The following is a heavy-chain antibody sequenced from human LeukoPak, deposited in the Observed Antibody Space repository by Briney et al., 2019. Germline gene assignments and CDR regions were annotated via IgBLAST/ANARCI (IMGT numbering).Heavy chain of an antibody. CDR3: ARVGSSGWEDY. D-gene: IGHD6-19*01. J-gene: IGHJ4*02. CDR1: GFTFSDHY. Sequence: PGGSLRLSCAASGFTFSDHYMDWVRQAPGKGLEWVGRIRNKANRYTTEYAASGKGILTIARENSKNSLYLQINSLKIEDTAVYYCARVGSSGWEDYWGQGTLVTVSS. CDR2: IRNKANRYTT. V-gene: IGHV3-72*01.